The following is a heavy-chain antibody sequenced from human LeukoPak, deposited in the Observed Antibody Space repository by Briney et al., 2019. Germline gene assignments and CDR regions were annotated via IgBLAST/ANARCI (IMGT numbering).Heavy chain of an antibody. CDR3: ARGIGTTDFDY. CDR1: GDSMSSYY. D-gene: IGHD1-7*01. J-gene: IGHJ4*02. Sequence: ETLCLTCNVSGDSMSSYYWSWIRQPAGRGLEWIGRIYTSGTTVYNPSLRSRVTMSVDTSKNQFSLNLSSVTAADTAVYFCARGIGTTDFDYWGQGNLGSVS. V-gene: IGHV4-4*07. CDR2: IYTSGTT.